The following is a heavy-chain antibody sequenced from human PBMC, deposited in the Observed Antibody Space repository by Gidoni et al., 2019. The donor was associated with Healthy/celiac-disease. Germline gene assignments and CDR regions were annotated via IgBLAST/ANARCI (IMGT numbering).Heavy chain of an antibody. Sequence: QVQLVESGGGVVQPGRSLRLPCAASGFPFSSYGMHWVRQAPGKGLAWGAVIWYDGSNKYYADSVKGRFTISRDNSKNTLYLKMNSLRAEDTAVYYCARDSVAGYYFDYWGQGTLVTVSS. V-gene: IGHV3-33*01. CDR2: IWYDGSNK. CDR3: ARDSVAGYYFDY. D-gene: IGHD6-19*01. CDR1: GFPFSSYG. J-gene: IGHJ4*02.